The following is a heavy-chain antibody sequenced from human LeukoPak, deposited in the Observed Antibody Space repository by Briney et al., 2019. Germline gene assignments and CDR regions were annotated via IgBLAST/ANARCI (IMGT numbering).Heavy chain of an antibody. CDR2: ISYDGSNK. CDR3: AKDRWTTVPIFYFDY. J-gene: IGHJ4*02. V-gene: IGHV3-30*18. CDR1: GFTFSSYG. D-gene: IGHD4-17*01. Sequence: GRSLRRSSAASGFTFSSYGMHWVRQGPGQGLEWVVVISYDGSNKYYADTVKGRFTISRDNSKSTLYLQMTSLRAKDTAVYYCAKDRWTTVPIFYFDYWGQGTLVTVSS.